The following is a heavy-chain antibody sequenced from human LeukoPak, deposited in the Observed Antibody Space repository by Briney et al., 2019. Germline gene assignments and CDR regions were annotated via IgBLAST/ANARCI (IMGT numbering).Heavy chain of an antibody. CDR1: GGSFSGYY. D-gene: IGHD6-6*01. J-gene: IGHJ5*02. Sequence: SETLSLTCAVYGGSFSGYYWSWLRQPPGKGLEWIGEINHSGSTNYNPSLKSRVTIAVDTSKNQFSLKLSSVTAADTAVYYCARGQPVWSSSSGFDPWGQGTLVTVSS. CDR3: ARGQPVWSSSSGFDP. CDR2: INHSGST. V-gene: IGHV4-34*01.